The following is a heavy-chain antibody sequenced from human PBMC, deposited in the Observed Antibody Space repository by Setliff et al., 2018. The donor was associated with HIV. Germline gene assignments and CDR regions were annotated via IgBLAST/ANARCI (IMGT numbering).Heavy chain of an antibody. CDR3: VKEDITYDS. V-gene: IGHV3-23*01. CDR2: VNGGGTT. CDR1: GFTFSAYA. D-gene: IGHD2-15*01. Sequence: GGSLRLSCAASGFTFSAYAMNWVRQAPGRGLEWVAAVNGGGTTYYAASVKGRFTISRDNAKNMLYLQMNSLRPEDTAVYYCVKEDITYDSWGQGTLVTVSS. J-gene: IGHJ4*02.